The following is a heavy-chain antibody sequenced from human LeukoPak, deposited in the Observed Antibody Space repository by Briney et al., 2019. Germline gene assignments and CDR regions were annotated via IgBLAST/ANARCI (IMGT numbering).Heavy chain of an antibody. CDR1: GGSISSYY. D-gene: IGHD3-9*01. J-gene: IGHJ2*01. CDR3: ARENYDILTGYPASWYFDL. CDR2: IYTSGST. Sequence: SETLSLTCTVSGGSISSYYWSWIRQPAGKGLEWIGRIYTSGSTNYNPSLKSRVTMSVDTSKNQFSLKLSSVTAADTAVYYCARENYDILTGYPASWYFDLWGRGTLVTVSS. V-gene: IGHV4-4*07.